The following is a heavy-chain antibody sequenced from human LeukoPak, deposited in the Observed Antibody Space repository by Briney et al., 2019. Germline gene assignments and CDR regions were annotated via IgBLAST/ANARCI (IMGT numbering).Heavy chain of an antibody. Sequence: GGSLRLSCAASGFTFSSYAMTWVRQAPGKGLEWVSVIYSGGSTYYADSVKGRFTISRDNSKNTLYLQMNSLRAEDTAVYYCAREDYWGQGTLVTVSS. CDR2: IYSGGST. J-gene: IGHJ4*02. V-gene: IGHV3-53*01. CDR1: GFTFSSYA. CDR3: AREDY.